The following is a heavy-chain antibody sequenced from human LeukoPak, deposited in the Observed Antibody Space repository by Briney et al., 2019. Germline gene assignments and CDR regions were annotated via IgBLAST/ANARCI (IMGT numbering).Heavy chain of an antibody. D-gene: IGHD3-3*01. CDR1: GFTFSSYG. CDR3: AKHGDFWSGYYPPYYGMDV. J-gene: IGHJ6*02. CDR2: ISYDGSNK. V-gene: IGHV3-30*18. Sequence: GSLRLSCEASGFTFSSYGMHWVRQAPGKGLEWVAVISYDGSNKYYADSVKGRFTISRDNSKNTLYLQMNRLRAEDTAVYYCAKHGDFWSGYYPPYYGMDVWGQGTTVTVSS.